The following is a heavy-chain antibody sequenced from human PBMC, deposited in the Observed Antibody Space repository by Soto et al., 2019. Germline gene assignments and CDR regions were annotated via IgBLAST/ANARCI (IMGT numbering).Heavy chain of an antibody. D-gene: IGHD3-22*01. CDR3: TTDQNYYDSSGYLQDNYGMDV. CDR2: IKSKTDGGTT. Sequence: PGGSLRLSCAASGFTFSNAWMNWVRQAPGKGLEWVGRIKSKTDGGTTDYAAPVKGRFTISRDDSKNTLYLQMNSLKTEDTAVYYCTTDQNYYDSSGYLQDNYGMDVWGQGTTVTVSS. CDR1: GFTFSNAW. V-gene: IGHV3-15*07. J-gene: IGHJ6*02.